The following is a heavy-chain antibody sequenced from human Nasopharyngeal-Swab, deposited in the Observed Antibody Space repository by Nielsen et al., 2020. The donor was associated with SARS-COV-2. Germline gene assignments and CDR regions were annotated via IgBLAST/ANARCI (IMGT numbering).Heavy chain of an antibody. J-gene: IGHJ4*02. CDR3: ASDSRY. CDR1: GFTFSDYT. Sequence: GESLRLSCEASGFTFSDYTMNWVRQAPGQGLDWVSSISSSGSYMYYTDSVKGRFTMSRDNAKNSLYLQMNSLRAEDTAVYYCASDSRYWGQGTLVTVSS. D-gene: IGHD2-2*01. CDR2: ISSSGSYM. V-gene: IGHV3-21*06.